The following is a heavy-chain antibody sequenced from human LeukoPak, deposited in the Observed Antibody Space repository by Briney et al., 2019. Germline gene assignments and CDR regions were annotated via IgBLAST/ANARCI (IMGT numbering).Heavy chain of an antibody. D-gene: IGHD3-10*01. V-gene: IGHV4-31*03. CDR1: GDSISTGGFY. CDR2: MHNRGSS. CDR3: ARFLFRGVGGYYFDY. J-gene: IGHJ4*02. Sequence: PSETLSLTCTVSGDSISTGGFYWTWLRQHPGKGLEWIAYMHNRGSSHYNPSLQSRVAISIDASRNQFSLTLSSVTAADTAVFYCARFLFRGVGGYYFDYWGQGTLVTVSS.